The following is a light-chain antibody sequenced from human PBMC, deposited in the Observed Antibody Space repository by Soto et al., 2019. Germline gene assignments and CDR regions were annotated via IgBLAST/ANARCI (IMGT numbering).Light chain of an antibody. J-gene: IGLJ2*01. CDR2: GNS. Sequence: QSVLTQPPSVSGAPGQRVTISCTGSSSNIGARDDVHWYQQLPGTAPKLLIYGNSNRPSGVPDRFSGSKSGTSASLAITGLQAEDEADYYCQSYDSSLNGGGVFGGGTKVTVL. CDR3: QSYDSSLNGGGV. V-gene: IGLV1-40*01. CDR1: SSNIGARDD.